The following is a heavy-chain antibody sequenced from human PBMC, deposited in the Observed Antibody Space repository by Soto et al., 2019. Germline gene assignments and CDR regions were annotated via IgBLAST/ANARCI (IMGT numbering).Heavy chain of an antibody. CDR2: IYPGDSDT. D-gene: IGHD3-22*01. J-gene: IGHJ4*02. CDR3: ARHYFYASSGNRTYYFDY. Sequence: LKISCKGSGYSFTSYWIGWVRQMPGKGLEWMGIIYPGDSDTRYSPSFQGQVTISADKSISTAYLQWSSLKASDTAMYYCARHYFYASSGNRTYYFDYWGQGTLVTVS. CDR1: GYSFTSYW. V-gene: IGHV5-51*01.